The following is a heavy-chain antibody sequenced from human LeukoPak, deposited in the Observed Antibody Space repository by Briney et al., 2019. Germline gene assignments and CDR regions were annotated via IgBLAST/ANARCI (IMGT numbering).Heavy chain of an antibody. Sequence: ASVKVSCKASGYTFTSYYMHWVRQAPGQGLGWMGIINPSGGSTSYAQKFQGRVTMTRDTSTSTVYMELSSLRSEDTAVYYCARDRQYYYDSSGYYASAFDIWGQGTMVTVSS. CDR3: ARDRQYYYDSSGYYASAFDI. D-gene: IGHD3-22*01. J-gene: IGHJ3*02. CDR2: INPSGGST. V-gene: IGHV1-46*01. CDR1: GYTFTSYY.